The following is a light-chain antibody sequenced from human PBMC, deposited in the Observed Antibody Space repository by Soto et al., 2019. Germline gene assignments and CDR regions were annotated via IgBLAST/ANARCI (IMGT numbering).Light chain of an antibody. J-gene: IGKJ2*01. CDR1: QSVSSN. Sequence: EIVMTQSPATLSVSPGERATLSCRASQSVSSNLAWYQQKPGQAPRLLIYGASTRATGIPARFSGSGSGTEFTLTISSLQSEDFAVYYCQQYNNGTPVTFGQGTKLEIK. V-gene: IGKV3-15*01. CDR2: GAS. CDR3: QQYNNGTPVT.